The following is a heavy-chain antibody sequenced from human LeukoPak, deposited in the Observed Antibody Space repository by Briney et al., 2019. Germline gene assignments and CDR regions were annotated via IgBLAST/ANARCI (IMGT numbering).Heavy chain of an antibody. CDR2: IYHSGST. J-gene: IGHJ4*02. V-gene: IGHV4-38-2*01. CDR1: GGSFSDYY. Sequence: PSESLSLTCAVYGGSFSDYYWGWIRQPPGKGLEWIGSIYHSGSTYYNPSLKSRVTISVDTSKNQFSLKLSSVTAADTAVYYCARARWSGDYGYWGQGTLVTVSS. D-gene: IGHD4-17*01. CDR3: ARARWSGDYGY.